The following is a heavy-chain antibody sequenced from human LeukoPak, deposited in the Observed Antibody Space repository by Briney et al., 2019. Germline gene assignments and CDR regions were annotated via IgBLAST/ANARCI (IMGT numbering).Heavy chain of an antibody. Sequence: SETLSLTCTVYGGSFSGYYWSWIRQPPGKGLEWIGEINHSGSTNYNPSLKSRVTISVDTSKNQFSLKLSSVTAADTAVYYCARDLDYAYAFDIWGQGTMVTVSS. J-gene: IGHJ3*02. CDR2: INHSGST. CDR3: ARDLDYAYAFDI. V-gene: IGHV4-34*01. D-gene: IGHD4-17*01. CDR1: GGSFSGYY.